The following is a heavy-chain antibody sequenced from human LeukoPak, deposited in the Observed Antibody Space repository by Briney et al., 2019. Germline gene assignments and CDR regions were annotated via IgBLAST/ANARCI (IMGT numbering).Heavy chain of an antibody. D-gene: IGHD2-2*01. Sequence: PGGSLRLSCAASGFTISKYWMHWVRQAPGKGLVWVSRINIDGNSTSYADSVRGRFTISRDNAKNTLYLQMNSLTDEDTAVYYCARRCSSTSCYPVGIAFDIWGQGTMVTVSS. J-gene: IGHJ3*02. CDR1: GFTISKYW. CDR3: ARRCSSTSCYPVGIAFDI. V-gene: IGHV3-74*01. CDR2: INIDGNST.